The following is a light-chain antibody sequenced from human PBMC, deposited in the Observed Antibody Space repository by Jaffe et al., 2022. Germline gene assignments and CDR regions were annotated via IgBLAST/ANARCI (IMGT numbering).Light chain of an antibody. CDR1: QSLTS. Sequence: EIVLTQSPGTLSLSPGETTTLSCRASQSLTSLAWYQQRPGQSPRLLIYGASRRAPGIPDRFSGSGSGTDFTLTISSLEPEDFAVYYCQQYGTSPALTFGGGTKVEIK. V-gene: IGKV3-20*01. J-gene: IGKJ4*01. CDR2: GAS. CDR3: QQYGTSPALT.